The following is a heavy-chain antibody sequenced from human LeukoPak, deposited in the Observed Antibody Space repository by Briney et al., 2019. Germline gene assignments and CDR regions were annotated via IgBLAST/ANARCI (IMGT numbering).Heavy chain of an antibody. CDR3: ARNNWGIDY. D-gene: IGHD7-27*01. Sequence: GGSLRLSCAASGFTFSSHWMHWVRQDSGKGLLWVSRIDSFGNTMGYADSVKGRFTISRDNAKSTLYLHMNSLREEGTAVYYCARNNWGIDYWGRGALVTVSS. J-gene: IGHJ4*02. CDR2: IDSFGNTM. V-gene: IGHV3-74*01. CDR1: GFTFSSHW.